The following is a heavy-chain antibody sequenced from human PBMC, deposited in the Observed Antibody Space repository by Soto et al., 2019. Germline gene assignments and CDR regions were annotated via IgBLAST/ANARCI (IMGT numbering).Heavy chain of an antibody. Sequence: TGGSLRLSCAASGLTFSRYAMSWVRQAPGKGLEWVSAISGSGDSTYYAGSVEGRVTISRDNSKNTLFLQMNRLRAEDTAVYYCAKVGLWFGELPEYYFDYWGQGSLVTVSS. J-gene: IGHJ4*02. V-gene: IGHV3-23*01. CDR3: AKVGLWFGELPEYYFDY. D-gene: IGHD3-10*01. CDR1: GLTFSRYA. CDR2: ISGSGDST.